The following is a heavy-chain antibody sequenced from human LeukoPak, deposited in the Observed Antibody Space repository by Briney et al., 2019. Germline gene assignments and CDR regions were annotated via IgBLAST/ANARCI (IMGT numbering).Heavy chain of an antibody. CDR1: GFTFSSYG. CDR2: IRYDGSNK. Sequence: GGSLRLSCAVSGFTFSSYGMHWVRQAPGKGLEWVAFIRYDGSNKYYAESVKGRFTISRDNAKNSLYLQMNSLRAEDTAVYYWARGRAVVAASDSWFDPWGQGTLVTVSS. CDR3: ARGRAVVAASDSWFDP. D-gene: IGHD2-15*01. J-gene: IGHJ5*02. V-gene: IGHV3-30*02.